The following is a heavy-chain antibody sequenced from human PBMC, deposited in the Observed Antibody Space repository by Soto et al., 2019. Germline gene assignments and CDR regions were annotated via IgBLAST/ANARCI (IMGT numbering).Heavy chain of an antibody. CDR2: ISAYNGNT. J-gene: IGHJ6*02. CDR3: ARDGVDTATGYYYGMDV. Sequence: QVQLVQSGAEVKKPGASVKVSCKASGYTFTSYGISWVRQAPGQGLEWMGWISAYNGNTNYAQKLQGRVTMTTDTSXSAXYMELRSLRSDDTAVYYCARDGVDTATGYYYGMDVWGQGTTVTVSS. V-gene: IGHV1-18*01. D-gene: IGHD5-18*01. CDR1: GYTFTSYG.